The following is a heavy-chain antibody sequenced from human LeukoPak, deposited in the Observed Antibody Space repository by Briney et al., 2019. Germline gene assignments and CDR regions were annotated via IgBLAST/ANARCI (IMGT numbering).Heavy chain of an antibody. J-gene: IGHJ4*02. CDR2: IYYSGNT. CDR1: GGSISSYY. D-gene: IGHD3-10*01. Sequence: SETLSLTCTVSGGSISSYYWNWIRQPPGKGLEWIGYIYYSGNTNYNPSLKSRVTISVDTSKNQFSLKLTSVTAADTAVYYCARASRGHDYWGQGTLVTVSS. V-gene: IGHV4-59*01. CDR3: ARASRGHDY.